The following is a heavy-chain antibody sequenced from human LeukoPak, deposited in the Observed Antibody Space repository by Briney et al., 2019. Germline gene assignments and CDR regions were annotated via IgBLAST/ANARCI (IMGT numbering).Heavy chain of an antibody. D-gene: IGHD5-18*01. CDR3: ARGKQLWLPYYFDY. CDR2: IIPIFGIA. J-gene: IGHJ4*02. V-gene: IGHV1-69*17. Sequence: SVKVSCKASGGTFSSYAISWVRQAPGQGLEWMGGIIPIFGIANYAQKFQGRVTITADKSTSTAYMELSSLRSEDTAVYYCARGKQLWLPYYFDYWGQGTLVTVSS. CDR1: GGTFSSYA.